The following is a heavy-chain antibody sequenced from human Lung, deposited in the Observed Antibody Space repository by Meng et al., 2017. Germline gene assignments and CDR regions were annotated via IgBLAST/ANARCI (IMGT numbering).Heavy chain of an antibody. CDR1: GGSISSSNYY. V-gene: IGHV4-30-4*01. Sequence: VQLPQSAPGLVKPSQTLSLTCTVFGGSISSSNYYWSWIRQPPGKGLEWSGHIYNSGSTYYNPSLKSRITISVDTSKNQFSLKLSSVTAADTAVYYCARGQKGYFDLWGRGTLVTVSS. J-gene: IGHJ2*01. CDR2: IYNSGST. CDR3: ARGQKGYFDL.